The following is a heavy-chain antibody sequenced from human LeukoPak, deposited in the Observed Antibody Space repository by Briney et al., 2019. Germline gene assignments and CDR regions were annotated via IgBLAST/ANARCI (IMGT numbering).Heavy chain of an antibody. J-gene: IGHJ4*02. V-gene: IGHV3-21*01. CDR3: ARYDSSGYCPFDY. CDR2: ISSSSSYI. CDR1: GFTFSSYS. D-gene: IGHD3-22*01. Sequence: GGSLTLSCAASGFTFSSYSMNCVRQAPGKGLEWVSSISSSSSYIYYADSVKGRFTISRDNAKNSLYLQMNSLRAEDTAVYYCARYDSSGYCPFDYWGQGTLVTVSS.